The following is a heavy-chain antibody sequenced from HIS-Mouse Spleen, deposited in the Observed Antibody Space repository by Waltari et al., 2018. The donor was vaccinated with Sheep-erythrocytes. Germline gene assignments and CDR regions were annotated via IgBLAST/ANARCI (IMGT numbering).Heavy chain of an antibody. CDR2: ISGSGGST. D-gene: IGHD7-27*01. CDR3: AKRRTGDGGLDY. CDR1: GVTFRSYA. V-gene: IGHV3-23*01. J-gene: IGHJ4*02. Sequence: EVQLLESGGGLVQPGGSRRLSGAASGVTFRSYAMIWVGQAPGKGLEWVSAISGSGGSTYYADSVKGRFTISRDNSKNTLYLQMNSLRAEDTAVYYCAKRRTGDGGLDYWGQGTLVTVSS.